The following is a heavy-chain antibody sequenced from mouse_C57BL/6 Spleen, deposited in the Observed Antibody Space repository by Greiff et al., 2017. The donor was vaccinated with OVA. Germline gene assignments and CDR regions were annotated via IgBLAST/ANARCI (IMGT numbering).Heavy chain of an antibody. V-gene: IGHV1-7*01. CDR1: GYTFTSYW. D-gene: IGHD4-1*01. J-gene: IGHJ3*01. Sequence: QVQLQQSGAELAKPGASVKLSCKASGYTFTSYWMHWVQQRPGQGLEWIGYINPSSGYTKYNQKFKDKATLTADKSSITAYMQLSSLEYEDSAVYYCARSDNWDGKAYWGQGTLVTVSA. CDR2: INPSSGYT. CDR3: ARSDNWDGKAY.